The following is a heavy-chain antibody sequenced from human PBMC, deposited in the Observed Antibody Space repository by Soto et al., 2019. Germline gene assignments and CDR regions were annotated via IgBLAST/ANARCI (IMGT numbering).Heavy chain of an antibody. Sequence: QLQLQESGSGLVKPSQTLSLTCAVSGGSISSGGYSWSWIRQPPGKGLEWIGYIYHSGSTYYNPSLKSRVTISVDSSKNQFSLKLSSVTAADTAVYYCARGWGDMGSGYFGLFDYWGQGTLVTVSS. CDR2: IYHSGST. D-gene: IGHD3-22*01. CDR1: GGSISSGGYS. J-gene: IGHJ4*02. V-gene: IGHV4-30-2*01. CDR3: ARGWGDMGSGYFGLFDY.